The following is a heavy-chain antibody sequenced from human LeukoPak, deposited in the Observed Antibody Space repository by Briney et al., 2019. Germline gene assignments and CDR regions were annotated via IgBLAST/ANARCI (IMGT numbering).Heavy chain of an antibody. Sequence: GGSLRLSCAASGFTFSSYAMSWVRQAPGKGLEWVSAISGSGGSTYYADSVKGQFTISRDNSKNTLYLQMNSLRAEDTAVYYCAKDRDSSGYYFPYFDYWGQGTLVTVSS. CDR1: GFTFSSYA. V-gene: IGHV3-23*01. CDR3: AKDRDSSGYYFPYFDY. CDR2: ISGSGGST. J-gene: IGHJ4*02. D-gene: IGHD3-22*01.